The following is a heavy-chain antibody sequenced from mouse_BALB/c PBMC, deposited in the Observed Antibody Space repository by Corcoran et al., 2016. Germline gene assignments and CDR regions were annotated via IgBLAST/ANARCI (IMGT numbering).Heavy chain of an antibody. CDR1: RYTFTSYV. CDR3: ASYYGYYFDY. D-gene: IGHD1-2*01. CDR2: INPYNDGT. J-gene: IGHJ2*01. Sequence: EVQLQQSGPELVKPGASVKMSCKASRYTFTSYVIHWVKQKPGQGLEWIGYINPYNDGTKYNEKFKGKATLTSDKSSSTAYMELSSLTSEDSAVYYCASYYGYYFDYWGQGTTLTVSS. V-gene: IGHV1S136*01.